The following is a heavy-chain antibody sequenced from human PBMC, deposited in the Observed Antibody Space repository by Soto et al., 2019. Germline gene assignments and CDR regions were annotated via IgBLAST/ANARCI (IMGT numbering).Heavy chain of an antibody. J-gene: IGHJ1*01. D-gene: IGHD6-13*01. CDR2: INWNSGSI. V-gene: IGHV3-9*01. Sequence: GGSLRLSCAASGFTFDDYAMHWVRQVPGKGLEWVSGINWNSGSIGYGDSVKGRFAISRDNAKNSLHLRMNSLSAEDTAFYYCVKDESINWYSGHFRHWGQGTLVTVSS. CDR3: VKDESINWYSGHFRH. CDR1: GFTFDDYA.